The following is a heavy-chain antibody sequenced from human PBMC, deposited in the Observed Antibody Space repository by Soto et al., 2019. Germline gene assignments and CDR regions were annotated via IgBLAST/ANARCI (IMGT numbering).Heavy chain of an antibody. J-gene: IGHJ1*01. D-gene: IGHD6-13*01. CDR2: INWNSGSI. V-gene: IGHV3-9*01. Sequence: GGSLRLSCAASGFTFDDYAMHWVRQVPGKGLEWVSGINWNSGSIGYGDSVKGRFAISRDNAKNSLHLRMNSLSAEDTAFYYCVKDESINWYSGHFRHWGQGTLVTVSS. CDR3: VKDESINWYSGHFRH. CDR1: GFTFDDYA.